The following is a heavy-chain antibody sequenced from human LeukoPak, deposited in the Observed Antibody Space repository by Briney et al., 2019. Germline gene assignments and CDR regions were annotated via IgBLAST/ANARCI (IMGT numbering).Heavy chain of an antibody. D-gene: IGHD1-26*01. CDR1: GFTFSSYA. J-gene: IGHJ3*02. V-gene: IGHV3-23*01. Sequence: GGSLRLSCAASGFTFSSYAMSWVSQAPGKGLEWVSAISGSGGSTYYADSVKGRFTISRDNSKNTLYLQMNSLRAEDTAVYYCANLGAGAIGAFDIWGQGTMVTVSS. CDR2: ISGSGGST. CDR3: ANLGAGAIGAFDI.